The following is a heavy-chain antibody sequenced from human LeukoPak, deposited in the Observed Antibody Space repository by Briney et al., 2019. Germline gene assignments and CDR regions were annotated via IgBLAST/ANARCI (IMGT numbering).Heavy chain of an antibody. CDR3: ARPQTSSSSTASLGY. CDR1: GFTFSSYA. D-gene: IGHD6-6*01. J-gene: IGHJ4*02. Sequence: GGSLRLSCAASGFTFSSYAMSWVRQAPGKGLEWVSAISGSGGSTYYADSVKGRFTISRDNSKNTLYLQMNSLRAEDTAVYYCARPQTSSSSTASLGYWGQGTLVTVSS. CDR2: ISGSGGST. V-gene: IGHV3-23*01.